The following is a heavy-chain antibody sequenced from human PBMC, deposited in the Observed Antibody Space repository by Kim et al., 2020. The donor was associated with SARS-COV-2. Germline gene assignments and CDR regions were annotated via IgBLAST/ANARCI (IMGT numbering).Heavy chain of an antibody. J-gene: IGHJ6*01. CDR2: IIPLFGTV. D-gene: IGHD2-2*01. V-gene: IGHV1-69*06. Sequence: SVKVSCKASGGTLSSYGISWVRQAPGQGLEWMGGIIPLFGTVNYAQKFQGRVTITADNSTSTAYMELSSLTSEDTAVDYCAGERSTSSGHYYYYGMVVW. CDR1: GGTLSSYG. CDR3: AGERSTSSGHYYYYGMVV.